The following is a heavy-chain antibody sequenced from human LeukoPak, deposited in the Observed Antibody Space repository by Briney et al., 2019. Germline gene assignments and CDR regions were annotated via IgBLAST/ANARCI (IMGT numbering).Heavy chain of an antibody. J-gene: IGHJ5*02. Sequence: SSVKVSCKASGGTFSSYAISWVRQAPGQGLEWMGGIIPFFGTANYAQKFQGRVTITADESTSTAYMELSSLRSEDTAVYYCARGANPRDGYSSWFDPWGQGTLVTVSS. V-gene: IGHV1-69*01. CDR1: GGTFSSYA. D-gene: IGHD5-24*01. CDR3: ARGANPRDGYSSWFDP. CDR2: IIPFFGTA.